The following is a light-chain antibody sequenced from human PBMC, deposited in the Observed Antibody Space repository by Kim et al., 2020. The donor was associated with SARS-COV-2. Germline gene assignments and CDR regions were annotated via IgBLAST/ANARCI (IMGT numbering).Light chain of an antibody. CDR3: QQYGSSPRT. V-gene: IGKV3-20*01. J-gene: IGKJ2*01. Sequence: LAQGQRATLTCRASQSVSSIYLAWYQQKPGQAPRLLIYGASSRATGIPDRFSGSGSGTDFTLTISRLEPEDFAVYYCQQYGSSPRTFGQGTKLEI. CDR2: GAS. CDR1: QSVSSIY.